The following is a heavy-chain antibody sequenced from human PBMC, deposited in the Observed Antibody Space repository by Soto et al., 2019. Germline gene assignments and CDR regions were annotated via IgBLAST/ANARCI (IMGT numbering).Heavy chain of an antibody. D-gene: IGHD4-4*01. V-gene: IGHV3-33*01. J-gene: IGHJ6*02. CDR3: ARAKGTVSYYYSGMDV. Sequence: QVQLVESGGGVVQPGRSLRLSCAASGFTFSSYGMHWVRQAPGKGLEWVAVIWYDGSNKYYADSVKGRFTISRDNSKNTLYLQMNSLRAEDTAVYYCARAKGTVSYYYSGMDVWGQGTTVTVSS. CDR1: GFTFSSYG. CDR2: IWYDGSNK.